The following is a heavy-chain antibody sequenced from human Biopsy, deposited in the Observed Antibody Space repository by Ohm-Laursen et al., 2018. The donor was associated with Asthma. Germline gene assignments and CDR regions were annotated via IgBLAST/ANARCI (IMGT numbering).Heavy chain of an antibody. CDR1: PGSFSGFF. V-gene: IGHV4-34*01. J-gene: IGHJ6*02. CDR2: TNERGVT. CDR3: ARGPELDV. Sequence: PPGTLSLTGYVYPGSFSGFFWTWIRQSPGKGLEWIGETNERGVTNNNPSLKSRVIISIDTYWNRVSLKLTSVTAADTAVYYCARGPELDVWGQGTTVTVSS.